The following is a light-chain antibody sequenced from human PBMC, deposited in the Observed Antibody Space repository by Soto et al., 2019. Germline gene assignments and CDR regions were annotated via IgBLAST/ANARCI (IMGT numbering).Light chain of an antibody. J-gene: IGKJ1*01. V-gene: IGKV1-27*01. CDR2: AAS. Sequence: DIKMSQSPSSLSASVGDRVTITFRASQGISNYLGWYQQKPGKVPKLLIYAASTLQSGVPSRFSGSGSGTDFTLTISSLQPEDVATYYCQKYNSALWTFGQGTKVDI. CDR3: QKYNSALWT. CDR1: QGISNY.